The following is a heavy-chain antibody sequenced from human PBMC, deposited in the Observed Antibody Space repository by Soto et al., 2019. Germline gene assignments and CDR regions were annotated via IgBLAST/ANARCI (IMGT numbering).Heavy chain of an antibody. J-gene: IGHJ3*02. CDR3: ATPGLGDAFDI. Sequence: LSLTCAASGFTVSSNYMSWVRQAPGKGLEWVSVIYSGGSTYYADSVKGRFTISRDNSKNTLYLQMNSLRAEDTAVYYCATPGLGDAFDIWGQGTMVTVSS. CDR2: IYSGGST. V-gene: IGHV3-66*01. CDR1: GFTVSSNY.